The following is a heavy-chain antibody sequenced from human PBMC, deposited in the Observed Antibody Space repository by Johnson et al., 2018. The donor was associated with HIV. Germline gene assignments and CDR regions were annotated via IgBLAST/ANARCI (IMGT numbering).Heavy chain of an antibody. V-gene: IGHV3-30*03. CDR2: VSFDGINK. D-gene: IGHD6-6*01. CDR3: ARDFSSSSNAFDI. Sequence: QVQLVESGGGVVQPGRSLRLSCAASGFTFSDHYMDWVRQAPGKGLEWVALVSFDGINKYYADSVKGRFTISRDNAKNSLYLQMNSLRAEDTAVYYCARDFSSSSNAFDIWGQGTMVTVSS. J-gene: IGHJ3*02. CDR1: GFTFSDHY.